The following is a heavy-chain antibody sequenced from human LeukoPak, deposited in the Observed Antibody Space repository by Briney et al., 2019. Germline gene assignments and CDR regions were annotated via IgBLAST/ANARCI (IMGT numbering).Heavy chain of an antibody. J-gene: IGHJ5*02. CDR3: ARDFSAVVVAATNT. D-gene: IGHD2-15*01. CDR2: IRYDGSNK. V-gene: IGHV3-30*02. CDR1: GFTFSSYG. Sequence: GGSLRLSCAASGFTFSSYGMHWVRQAPGKGLEWVAFIRYDGSNKYYADSVKGRFTISRDNSKNTLYLQVNSLRADDTAVYYCARDFSAVVVAATNTWGQGTLVTVSS.